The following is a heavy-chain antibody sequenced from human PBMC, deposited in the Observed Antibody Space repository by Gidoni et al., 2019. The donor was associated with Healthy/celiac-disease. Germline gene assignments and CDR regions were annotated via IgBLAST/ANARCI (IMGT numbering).Heavy chain of an antibody. V-gene: IGHV3-66*02. CDR2: IYSGGST. Sequence: EVQLVASGGGLVQPGGSLRLSCAASGFTFSSKDMSWVRQAPGKGLEGVSGIYSGGSTYYADSVKGRFTISRDNSKNTLYLQMNSLRAEDTAVYYCARSRATDDSSRFDPWGQGTLVTVSS. CDR1: GFTFSSKD. D-gene: IGHD5-12*01. CDR3: ARSRATDDSSRFDP. J-gene: IGHJ5*02.